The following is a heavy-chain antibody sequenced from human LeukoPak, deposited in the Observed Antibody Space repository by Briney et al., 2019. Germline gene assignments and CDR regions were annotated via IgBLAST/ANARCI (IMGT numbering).Heavy chain of an antibody. V-gene: IGHV3-30*04. CDR3: AKFEFGF. CDR2: ISYDGSYK. CDR1: GFTFSSYA. D-gene: IGHD3-16*01. Sequence: GGSLRLSCAASGFTFSSYAMHWVRQAPGKGLEWVAVISYDGSYKNYADSVKGRFTISRDNSKNTLYLQMNSLRDEDTAVYYCAKFEFGFWGQGTLVTVSS. J-gene: IGHJ4*02.